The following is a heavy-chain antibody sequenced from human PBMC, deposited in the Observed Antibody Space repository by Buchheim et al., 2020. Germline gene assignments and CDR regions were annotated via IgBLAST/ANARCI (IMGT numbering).Heavy chain of an antibody. Sequence: EVQLVESVGGLVQPGGSLRLSCAASGFTFSSYEMNWVRQAPGKGLEWVSYISSSCSTIYYADSVKGRFTISRDNAKNSLYLPMNSLRAEDTAVYYCARGYSSSSFYYYGMDVWGQGTT. CDR3: ARGYSSSSFYYYGMDV. J-gene: IGHJ6*02. CDR1: GFTFSSYE. D-gene: IGHD6-6*01. V-gene: IGHV3-48*03. CDR2: ISSSCSTI.